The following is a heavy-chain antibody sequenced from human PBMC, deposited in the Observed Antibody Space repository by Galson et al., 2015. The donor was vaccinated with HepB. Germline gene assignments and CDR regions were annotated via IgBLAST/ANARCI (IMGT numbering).Heavy chain of an antibody. CDR2: LEPSDSYT. J-gene: IGHJ2*01. D-gene: IGHD5-18*01. V-gene: IGHV5-10-1*01. Sequence: QSGAEVKKPGESLRISCTGSGYSFTSYWISWVRQMPGKVLEWMGRLEPSDSYTNYSPSFQGHVTISADKSISTAYLQWSSLKASDTAMYDCGRERTMDTAMEFWYFDLWGRGTLVTVSS. CDR3: GRERTMDTAMEFWYFDL. CDR1: GYSFTSYW.